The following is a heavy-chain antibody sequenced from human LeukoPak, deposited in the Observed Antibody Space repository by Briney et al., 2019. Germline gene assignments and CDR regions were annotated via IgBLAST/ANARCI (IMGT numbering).Heavy chain of an antibody. D-gene: IGHD1-26*01. CDR1: GGSFSGYY. CDR2: INHSGST. J-gene: IGHJ4*02. V-gene: IGHV4-34*01. Sequence: PSETLSLTCAVYGGSFSGYYWSWIRQPPGKGLEWIGEINHSGSTNYNPSLKSRVTISVDTSKNQFSLKLSSVTAADTAVYYCARGRSRYSGSRFDYWGQGTLVTVSS. CDR3: ARGRSRYSGSRFDY.